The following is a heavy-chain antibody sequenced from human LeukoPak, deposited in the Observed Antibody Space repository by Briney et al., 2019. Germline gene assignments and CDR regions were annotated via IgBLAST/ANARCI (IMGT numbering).Heavy chain of an antibody. V-gene: IGHV1-24*01. D-gene: IGHD3-9*01. CDR1: GYTLTELS. J-gene: IGHJ4*02. CDR2: FDPEDGET. CDR3: ATLRDIAWYYFDY. Sequence: GASVKVSCKVSGYTLTELSMHWVRQAPGKGFEWMGGFDPEDGETIYAQRFQGRVTMTEDTSTDTAYMELSSLRSEDSAVFHCATLRDIAWYYFDYWGQGTLVTVSS.